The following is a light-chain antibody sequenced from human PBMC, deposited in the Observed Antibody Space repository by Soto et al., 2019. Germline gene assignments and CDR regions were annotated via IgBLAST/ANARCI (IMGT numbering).Light chain of an antibody. Sequence: DIQMTQSPSTLSASVGDRVTITCRASQSISNWLAWYQQKPGKAPKLLIYDASNLESGVPSRFSGSGSGTEFTPTISSLQPDDFATYYCQQYNNSPWTFGQGTKVDIK. CDR3: QQYNNSPWT. CDR2: DAS. CDR1: QSISNW. V-gene: IGKV1-5*01. J-gene: IGKJ1*01.